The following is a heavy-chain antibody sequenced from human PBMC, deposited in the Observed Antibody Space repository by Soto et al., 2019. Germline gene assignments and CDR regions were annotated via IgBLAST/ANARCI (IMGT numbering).Heavy chain of an antibody. CDR2: ISGGGGNT. V-gene: IGHV3-23*04. CDR1: GFTFSDYY. CDR3: AKDGGMGTPGSWFDP. D-gene: IGHD3-10*01. Sequence: VQLVESGGGLVKPGGSLRLSCAASGFTFSDYYMSWLRQAPGKGLEWVSAISGGGGNTYYADSVKGRFTISRDNSKNTLYLQMNSLRVEDTAVYYCAKDGGMGTPGSWFDPWGQGTLVTVSS. J-gene: IGHJ5*02.